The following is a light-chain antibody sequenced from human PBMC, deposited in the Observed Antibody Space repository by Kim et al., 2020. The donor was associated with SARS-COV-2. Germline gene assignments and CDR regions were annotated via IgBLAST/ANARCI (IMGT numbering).Light chain of an antibody. Sequence: SACASLGASVKLTFTLRIGHSRNAIAWHQQQPERGPRSLMKLNSDGSHTKGDGIPDRFSGSSSGAERYLTISSRQSEDEADYYCQTCDTGIHVFGGGTQLT. J-gene: IGLJ3*02. CDR2: LNSDGSH. CDR1: IGHSRNA. V-gene: IGLV4-69*01. CDR3: QTCDTGIHV.